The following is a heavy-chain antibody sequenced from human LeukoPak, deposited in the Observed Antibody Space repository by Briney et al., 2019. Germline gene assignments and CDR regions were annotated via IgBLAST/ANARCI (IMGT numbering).Heavy chain of an antibody. Sequence: SQTLSLTCTVSGYSISSGYYWGWIRQPPGKGLEGIGSIYHSGSTYYNPSLKRRVTISVDTSKNQFSLKLSSVTAADTAVYYCASNGPVVGVYYYMDVWGKGTTVTVSS. CDR1: GYSISSGYY. CDR3: ASNGPVVGVYYYMDV. CDR2: IYHSGST. V-gene: IGHV4-38-2*02. D-gene: IGHD1-26*01. J-gene: IGHJ6*03.